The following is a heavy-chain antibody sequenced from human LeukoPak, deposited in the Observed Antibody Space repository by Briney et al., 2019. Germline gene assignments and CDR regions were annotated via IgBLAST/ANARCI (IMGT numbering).Heavy chain of an antibody. J-gene: IGHJ6*03. CDR2: INHSGST. CDR1: GGSFSGYY. Sequence: SETLSLTCAVYGGSFSGYYWSWIRQPPGKGLEWIGEINHSGSTNYNPSLKSRVTISVDTSKNQFSLKLSSVTAADTAVYYCARGRMSVTPYYYYYMDVWGKGTTVTVSS. D-gene: IGHD2-21*02. V-gene: IGHV4-34*01. CDR3: ARGRMSVTPYYYYYMDV.